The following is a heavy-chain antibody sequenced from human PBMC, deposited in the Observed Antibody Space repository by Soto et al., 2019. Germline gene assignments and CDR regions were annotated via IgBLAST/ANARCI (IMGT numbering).Heavy chain of an antibody. CDR1: GGTFSSYA. CDR3: ARYAEGYCSGGSCHNPWAPFDY. D-gene: IGHD2-15*01. J-gene: IGHJ4*02. CDR2: IIPIFGTA. V-gene: IGHV1-69*13. Sequence: EASVKVSCKASGGTFSSYAISWVRQAPGQGLEWMGGIIPIFGTANYAQKFQGRVTITADESTSTAYMELSSLRSEDTAVYYCARYAEGYCSGGSCHNPWAPFDYWGQGTLVTVSS.